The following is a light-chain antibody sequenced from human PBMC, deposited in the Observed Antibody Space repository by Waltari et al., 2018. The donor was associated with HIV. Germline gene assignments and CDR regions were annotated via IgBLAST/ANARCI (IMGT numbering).Light chain of an antibody. J-gene: IGLJ3*02. V-gene: IGLV6-57*01. CDR3: QSFDSTNQV. Sequence: FMLTQPHSVSESPGKTVTISCTRSSGNIASDSVPWYQQLPGSSPTTVIYEDKHRPSGVPDRFSGSIDSSSNSASLTISGLKTEDEADYYCQSFDSTNQVFGGGTKLTVL. CDR1: SGNIASDS. CDR2: EDK.